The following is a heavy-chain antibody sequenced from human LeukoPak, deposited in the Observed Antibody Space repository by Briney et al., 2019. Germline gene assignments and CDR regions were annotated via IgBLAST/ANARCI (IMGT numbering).Heavy chain of an antibody. CDR2: ISSSSSYI. Sequence: GGSLRLSCAASGFTFSSYSMNWVRQAPGKGLERVSSISSSSSYIYYADSVKGRFTISRDNAKNSLYLQMNSLRAEDTAVYYCARAGGTYCSSTSCYPDYFDYWGQGTLVTVSS. J-gene: IGHJ4*02. V-gene: IGHV3-21*01. CDR3: ARAGGTYCSSTSCYPDYFDY. CDR1: GFTFSSYS. D-gene: IGHD2-2*01.